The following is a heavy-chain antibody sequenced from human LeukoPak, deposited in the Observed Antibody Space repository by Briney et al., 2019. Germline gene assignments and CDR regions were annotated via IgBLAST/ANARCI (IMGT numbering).Heavy chain of an antibody. CDR2: INPNSGGT. Sequence: GASVKVSCKASGYTFTGYYMHWVRQAPGQGLEWMGWINPNSGGTNYAQKFQGRVTMTRDTSISTAYMELSRLRSDDTAVYYCARDSVVPAAIFDYWGQGTLVTVSS. D-gene: IGHD2-2*02. V-gene: IGHV1-2*02. J-gene: IGHJ4*02. CDR3: ARDSVVPAAIFDY. CDR1: GYTFTGYY.